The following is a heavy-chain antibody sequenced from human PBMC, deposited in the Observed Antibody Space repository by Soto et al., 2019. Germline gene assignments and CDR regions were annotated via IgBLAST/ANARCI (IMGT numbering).Heavy chain of an antibody. CDR2: ISDTGGST. CDR3: AKVRGSGSYYIFDY. CDR1: GFTFSSYA. D-gene: IGHD3-10*01. V-gene: IGHV3-23*01. J-gene: IGHJ4*02. Sequence: GGSLRLSCVASGFTFSSYAMSWVRQAPGKGLEWVSGISDTGGSTYYADSVKGRFTISRDNSKNTLYLQMHSLRAEDTAVYFCAKVRGSGSYYIFDYWGQGALVTVSS.